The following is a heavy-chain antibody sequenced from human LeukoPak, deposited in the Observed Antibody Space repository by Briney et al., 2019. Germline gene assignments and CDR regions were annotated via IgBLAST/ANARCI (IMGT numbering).Heavy chain of an antibody. Sequence: SETLSLTCTVSGGSISSSSYYWGWIRQPPGKGLEWIGSIYYSGSTYYNPSLKSRVTISVDTSKNQFSLKLSSVTAADTAVYYCARGAFGGVIAPVDYWGQGTLVTVSS. CDR2: IYYSGST. J-gene: IGHJ4*02. D-gene: IGHD3-16*02. CDR3: ARGAFGGVIAPVDY. CDR1: GGSISSSSYY. V-gene: IGHV4-39*07.